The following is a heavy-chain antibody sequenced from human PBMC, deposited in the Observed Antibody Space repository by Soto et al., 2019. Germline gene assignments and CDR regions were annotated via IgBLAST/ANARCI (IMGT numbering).Heavy chain of an antibody. CDR2: IYSGGST. CDR1: GFTVSSNY. CDR3: VSTSGDYGDYDAFDI. V-gene: IGHV3-53*04. D-gene: IGHD4-17*01. J-gene: IGHJ3*02. Sequence: GGSLRLSCAASGFTVSSNYMSWVRQAPGKGLEWVSVIYSGGSTYYADSVKGRFTISRHNSKNTLYLQMNSLRAEDTAVYYCVSTSGDYGDYDAFDIWGQGTMVTVSS.